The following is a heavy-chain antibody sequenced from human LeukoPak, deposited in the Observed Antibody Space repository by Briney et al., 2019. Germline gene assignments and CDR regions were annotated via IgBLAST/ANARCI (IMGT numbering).Heavy chain of an antibody. CDR1: GFTFSSYW. J-gene: IGHJ4*02. D-gene: IGHD3-3*01. CDR2: IKQDGSEK. Sequence: GGSLRLSCAASGFTFSSYWMSWVRQAPGKGLEWVANIKQDGSEKYYVDSVKGRFTISRDNTKNSLYLQMNSLRAEDTAVYYCAKGITIFGVVTPIMDYWGQGTLVTVSS. CDR3: AKGITIFGVVTPIMDY. V-gene: IGHV3-7*01.